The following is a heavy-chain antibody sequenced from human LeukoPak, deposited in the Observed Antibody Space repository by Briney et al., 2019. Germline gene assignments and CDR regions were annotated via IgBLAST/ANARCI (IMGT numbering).Heavy chain of an antibody. V-gene: IGHV1-2*02. CDR3: ARVGDIVVVPAATTFDY. CDR1: GYTFTGYY. Sequence: ASVKVSCKASGYTFTGYYMYWVRQAPGQGLEWMGWINPNSGGTNYAQKFQGRVTMTRDTSISTAYMELSRLRSDDTAVYYCARVGDIVVVPAATTFDYWGQGTLVTVSS. CDR2: INPNSGGT. D-gene: IGHD2-2*01. J-gene: IGHJ4*02.